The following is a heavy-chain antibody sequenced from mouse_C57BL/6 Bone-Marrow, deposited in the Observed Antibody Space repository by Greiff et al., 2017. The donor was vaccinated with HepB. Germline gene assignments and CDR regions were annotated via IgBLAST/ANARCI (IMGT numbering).Heavy chain of an antibody. CDR2: ISNGGGST. Sequence: EVQVVESGGGLVQPGGSLKLSCAASGFTFSDYYMYWVRQTPEKGLEWVAYISNGGGSTYYPDTVKGRFTISRDNAKNTLYLQMSRLQSEDTAMYYCARQGITTVVGDYYAMDYWGQGTSVTVSS. V-gene: IGHV5-12*01. CDR1: GFTFSDYY. CDR3: ARQGITTVVGDYYAMDY. D-gene: IGHD1-1*01. J-gene: IGHJ4*01.